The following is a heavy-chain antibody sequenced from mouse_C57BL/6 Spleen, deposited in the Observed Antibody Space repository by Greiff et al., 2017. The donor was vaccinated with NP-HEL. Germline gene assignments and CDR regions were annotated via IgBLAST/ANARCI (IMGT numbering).Heavy chain of an antibody. Sequence: QVQLQQSGPELVKPGASVKISCKASGYAFSSSWMNWVKQRPGKGLEWIGRIYPGDGDTNYNGKFKGKATLTADKSSSTAYMQLSSLTSEDSAVYFCARGGALDYWGQGTTLTVSS. CDR3: ARGGALDY. J-gene: IGHJ2*01. D-gene: IGHD6-1*01. V-gene: IGHV1-82*01. CDR1: GYAFSSSW. CDR2: IYPGDGDT.